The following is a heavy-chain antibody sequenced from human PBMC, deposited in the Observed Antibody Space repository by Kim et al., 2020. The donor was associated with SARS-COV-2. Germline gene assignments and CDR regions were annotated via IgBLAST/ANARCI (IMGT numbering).Heavy chain of an antibody. CDR3: TAWGFEDFDWTDYYGMDV. CDR1: GFTFGDYA. D-gene: IGHD3-9*01. CDR2: IRSKAYGGTT. J-gene: IGHJ6*02. V-gene: IGHV3-49*03. Sequence: GGSLRLSCTASGFTFGDYAMSWFRQAPGKGLEWVGFIRSKAYGGTTEYAASVKGRFTISRDDSKSIAYLQMNSLKTEDTAVYYCTAWGFEDFDWTDYYGMDVWGQGTTVTVSS.